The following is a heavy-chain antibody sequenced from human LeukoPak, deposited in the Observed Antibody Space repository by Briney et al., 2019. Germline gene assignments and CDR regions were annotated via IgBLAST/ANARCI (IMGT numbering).Heavy chain of an antibody. CDR1: GYTFTNYD. Sequence: ASVKVSCKASGYTFTNYDINWVRQATGQGLEWMGWMNPNSGNTGYAQKFQGRVTMSRNTSISTAYMELSSLRSEDTAVYYCARTRPDSDYGHLGFDFWGQGTLVTVTS. CDR3: ARTRPDSDYGHLGFDF. J-gene: IGHJ4*02. CDR2: MNPNSGNT. V-gene: IGHV1-8*01. D-gene: IGHD5-12*01.